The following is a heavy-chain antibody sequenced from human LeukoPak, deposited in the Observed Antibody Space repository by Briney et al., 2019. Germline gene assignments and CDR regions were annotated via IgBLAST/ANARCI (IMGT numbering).Heavy chain of an antibody. CDR3: AKLPVPQNYDFWSGIFLEGYFQH. D-gene: IGHD3-3*01. CDR1: GFTFSSYG. CDR2: ISYDGSNK. J-gene: IGHJ1*01. Sequence: GRSLRLSCAASGFTFSSYGMHWVRQAPGKGLEWVAVISYDGSNKYYADSVKGRFTISRDNSKNTLYLQMNSLRTEDTAVYYCAKLPVPQNYDFWSGIFLEGYFQHWGQGTLVTVSS. V-gene: IGHV3-30*18.